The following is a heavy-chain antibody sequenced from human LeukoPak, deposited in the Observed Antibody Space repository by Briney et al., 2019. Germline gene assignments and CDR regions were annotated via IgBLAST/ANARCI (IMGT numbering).Heavy chain of an antibody. D-gene: IGHD6-19*01. CDR2: IYPGDSDT. V-gene: IGHV5-51*01. CDR1: GYSFTTYW. CDR3: AGASSGWDFDY. J-gene: IGHJ4*02. Sequence: GESLKISCKGSGYSFTTYWIGSVRQMPGKGLECMGIIYPGDSDTRYSPSFQGQVTISADKSIRTAYLQWSSLKASDTAMYYCAGASSGWDFDYWGQGTLVTVSS.